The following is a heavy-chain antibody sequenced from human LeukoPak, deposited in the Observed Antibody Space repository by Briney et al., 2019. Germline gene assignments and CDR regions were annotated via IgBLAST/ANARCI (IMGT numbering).Heavy chain of an antibody. CDR1: GYTFTSYG. D-gene: IGHD2-2*01. CDR3: ARDISVVPAAIRSDY. V-gene: IGHV1-18*01. Sequence: ASVKVSCKASGYTFTSYGISWVRQAPGQGLEWMGWISAYNGNTNYAQKLQGRVTMTTDTSTSTACMELRNLRSDDTAVYYCARDISVVPAAIRSDYWGQGTLVTVSS. J-gene: IGHJ4*02. CDR2: ISAYNGNT.